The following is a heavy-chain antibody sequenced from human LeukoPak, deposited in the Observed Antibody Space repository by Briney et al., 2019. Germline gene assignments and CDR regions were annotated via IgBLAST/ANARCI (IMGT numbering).Heavy chain of an antibody. CDR3: ARDLRDGYNYYYGMDV. CDR1: GFTFSSYS. J-gene: IGHJ6*02. Sequence: GGSLRLSCAASGFTFSSYSMTWVRQAPGKGLEWVSSICSSSSYIYYADSVKGRFTISRDNAKNSLYLQMNSLRAEDTAVYYCARDLRDGYNYYYGMDVWGQGTTVTVSS. CDR2: ICSSSSYI. V-gene: IGHV3-21*01. D-gene: IGHD5-24*01.